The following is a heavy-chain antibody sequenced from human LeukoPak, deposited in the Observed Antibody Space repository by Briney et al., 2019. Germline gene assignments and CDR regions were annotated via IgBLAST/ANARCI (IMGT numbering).Heavy chain of an antibody. V-gene: IGHV3-11*06. CDR2: ISSSSSYT. J-gene: IGHJ3*02. CDR3: ARDLRGYSDYEFDAFDI. CDR1: GFTFSDYY. Sequence: GGSLRLSCAASGFTFSDYYMSWIRQAPGKGLEWVSYISSSSSYTNYADSVKGRFTISRDNAKNSLYLQMNSLRAEDTAVYYCARDLRGYSDYEFDAFDIWGQGTMVTVSS. D-gene: IGHD5-12*01.